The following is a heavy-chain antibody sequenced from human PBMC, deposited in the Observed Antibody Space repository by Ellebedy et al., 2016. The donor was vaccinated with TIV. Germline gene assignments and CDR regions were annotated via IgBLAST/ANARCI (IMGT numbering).Heavy chain of an antibody. J-gene: IGHJ4*02. CDR2: MPFSGSA. CDR1: GASIRNYH. D-gene: IGHD1-20*01. Sequence: GSLRLXXSVSGASIRNYHWGWIRQPPGKGLEWIGYMPFSGSATYIPSFKSRVTISMDPSKNQFSLRLTSVTAADAAVYYCVRVLTGTIDSWGQGTLVTVSS. CDR3: VRVLTGTIDS. V-gene: IGHV4-59*01.